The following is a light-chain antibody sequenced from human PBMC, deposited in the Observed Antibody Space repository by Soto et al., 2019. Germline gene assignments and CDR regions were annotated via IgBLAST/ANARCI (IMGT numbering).Light chain of an antibody. CDR2: GAS. Sequence: EIYFTQTPDILSASPGDQENLSCSASQSTSRKLAWYQPRPAHAPRLLIYGASARGTGVRVRGSGSGSGIDFTLSIIRLEAVDFEVYHWQQRSASITFGQGTRLEIK. CDR1: QSTSRK. J-gene: IGKJ5*01. CDR3: QQRSASIT. V-gene: IGKV3-15*01.